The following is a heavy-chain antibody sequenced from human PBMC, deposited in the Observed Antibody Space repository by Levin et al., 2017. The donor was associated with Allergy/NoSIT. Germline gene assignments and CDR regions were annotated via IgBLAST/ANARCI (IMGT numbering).Heavy chain of an antibody. J-gene: IGHJ4*02. CDR2: IYYTGST. CDR3: ARGTRSSSWYYDY. CDR1: GGSISSYY. Sequence: SQTLSLTCTVSGGSISSYYWSWIRQPPGKRLEWIGYIYYTGSTNYNPSLKGRVTMSVDTSKNQFSLKLSSVTAADTAVYYCARGTRSSSWYYDYWGQGTLVTVSS. D-gene: IGHD6-13*01. V-gene: IGHV4-59*01.